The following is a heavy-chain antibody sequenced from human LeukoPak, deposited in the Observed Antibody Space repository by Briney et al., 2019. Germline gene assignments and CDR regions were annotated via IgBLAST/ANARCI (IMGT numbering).Heavy chain of an antibody. CDR1: GYTFTAHY. CDR2: INPSSGDT. D-gene: IGHD2-21*01. CDR3: ARDPGYSYAFDI. J-gene: IGHJ3*02. Sequence: ASVKVSCKASGYTFTAHYMHWMRQAPGQGREWMGRINPSSGDTEYEQRFQGRVTLTRDTSSSTANMQLRRLRSDDTAVYYCARDPGYSYAFDIWGQGTVVIVSS. V-gene: IGHV1-2*06.